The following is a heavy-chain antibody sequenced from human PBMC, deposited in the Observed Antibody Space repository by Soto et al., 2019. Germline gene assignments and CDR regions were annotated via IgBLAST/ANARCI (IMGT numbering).Heavy chain of an antibody. J-gene: IGHJ5*02. D-gene: IGHD1-26*01. Sequence: SETLSLTCAVSGGSISSRNWWGWIRQPPGKGLEWIGSIYYSGSTYYNPSLKSRVTISVDTSKNQFSLKLSSVTAADTAVYYCATQEVGGSYVYTFDPWGQGTLVTVSS. V-gene: IGHV4-39*01. CDR2: IYYSGST. CDR3: ATQEVGGSYVYTFDP. CDR1: GGSISSRNW.